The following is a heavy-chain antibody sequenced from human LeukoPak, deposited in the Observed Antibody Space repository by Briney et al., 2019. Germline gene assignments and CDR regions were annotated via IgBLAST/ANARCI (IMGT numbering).Heavy chain of an antibody. CDR3: AKDPTNDYGDYYFDY. CDR1: GFTLSSYA. V-gene: IGHV3-23*01. J-gene: IGHJ4*02. CDR2: ISGSGGST. D-gene: IGHD4-17*01. Sequence: GGSLRLSCAASGFTLSSYAMSWVRQAPGKGLEWVSAISGSGGSTYYADSVKGRFTISRDNSKNTLYLQMNSLRAEDTAVYYCAKDPTNDYGDYYFDYWGQGTLVTVSS.